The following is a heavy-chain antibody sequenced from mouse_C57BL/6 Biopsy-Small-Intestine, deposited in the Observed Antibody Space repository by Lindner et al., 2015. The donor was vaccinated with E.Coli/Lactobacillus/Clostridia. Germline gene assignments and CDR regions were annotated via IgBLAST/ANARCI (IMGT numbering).Heavy chain of an antibody. CDR3: AKAQTTWNYAVDY. CDR1: GYTFTDYN. V-gene: IGHV1-22*01. D-gene: IGHD3-2*02. CDR2: INPNNGGT. J-gene: IGHJ4*01. Sequence: VQLQESGPELVKPGASVKMSCRASGYTFTDYNMHWVKQSHGRSLEWIGYINPNNGGTRSNQKFMGKATLTVNKSSSTAYMELRSLTSEDSAVYYCAKAQTTWNYAVDYWGQGTSVTVSS.